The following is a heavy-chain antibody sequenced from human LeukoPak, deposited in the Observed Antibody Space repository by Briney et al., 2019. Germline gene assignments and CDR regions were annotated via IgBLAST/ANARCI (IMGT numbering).Heavy chain of an antibody. J-gene: IGHJ6*02. CDR3: ARQGYSSGWYPGSYYYYGMDV. D-gene: IGHD6-19*01. CDR1: GGSFSGYY. V-gene: IGHV4-34*01. CDR2: INHSGST. Sequence: PSETLSLTCAVYGGSFSGYYWSWIRLPPGKGLEWIGEINHSGSTNYNPSLKSRVTISVDTSKNQLSLKLSSVTAADTAVYYCARQGYSSGWYPGSYYYYGMDVWGQGTTVTVSS.